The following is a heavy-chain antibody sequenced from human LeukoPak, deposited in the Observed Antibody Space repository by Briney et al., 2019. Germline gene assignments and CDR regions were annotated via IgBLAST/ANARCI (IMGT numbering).Heavy chain of an antibody. Sequence: TLPPTCTVSGGSISSGDYYRGWIRQPPRKGLEWVGYIYFSGSTYYHPSLNSPLTISVETSNNQFSLQTSSVTAADTGIYVRTRATYVITAIYGMDVWGEGTTVTVPS. V-gene: IGHV4-30-4*01. CDR2: IYFSGST. J-gene: IGHJ6*04. CDR3: TRATYVITAIYGMDV. CDR1: GGSISSGDYY. D-gene: IGHD3-16*01.